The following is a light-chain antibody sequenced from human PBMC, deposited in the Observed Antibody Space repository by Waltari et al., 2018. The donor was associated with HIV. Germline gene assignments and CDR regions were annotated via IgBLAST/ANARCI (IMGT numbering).Light chain of an antibody. J-gene: IGLJ1*01. CDR1: SSDVGGYNY. CDR3: SSYTSSSPYA. Sequence: QSALTQPASVSGSPGRSFTISCTGTSSDVGGYNYVSWYQQHPGKAPKLMIYAVSNRPSGASNRFSGSKSGNTPSLTISGLQAEDEADYYCSSYTSSSPYAFGTGTKVTVL. V-gene: IGLV2-14*03. CDR2: AVS.